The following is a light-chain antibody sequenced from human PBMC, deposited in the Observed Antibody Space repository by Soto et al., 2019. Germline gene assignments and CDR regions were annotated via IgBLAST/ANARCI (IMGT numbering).Light chain of an antibody. CDR3: LQDINYPWT. V-gene: IGKV3-20*01. J-gene: IGKJ1*01. Sequence: EIVLTQSPCTLSRSPGERATLSCGASQSVSNNYLAWYQQKTGQAPRLLIYGASNRATGIPDRFSGSGYGTDFNLTISRLETEDSATYYCLQDINYPWTFGQGTKVDIK. CDR1: QSVSNNY. CDR2: GAS.